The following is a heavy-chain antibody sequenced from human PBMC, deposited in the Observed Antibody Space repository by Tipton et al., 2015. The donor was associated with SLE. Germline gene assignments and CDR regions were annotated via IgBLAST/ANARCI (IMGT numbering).Heavy chain of an antibody. CDR1: GVTFDEYA. Sequence: SLRLSCVVSGVTFDEYAMHWVRQAPGKGLEWVAVISYDGSNKYYADSVKGRFTISRDNSKNTLYLQMNSLRAEDTAVYYCASQLLYNFDYWGQGTLVTVSS. D-gene: IGHD2-2*01. CDR3: ASQLLYNFDY. V-gene: IGHV3-30*04. J-gene: IGHJ4*02. CDR2: ISYDGSNK.